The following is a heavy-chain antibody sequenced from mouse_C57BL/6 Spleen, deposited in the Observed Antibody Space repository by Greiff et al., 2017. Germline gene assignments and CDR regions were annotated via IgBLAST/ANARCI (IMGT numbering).Heavy chain of an antibody. CDR2: INPSTGGT. D-gene: IGHD2-2*01. Sequence: VQLQQSGPELVKPGASVKISCKASGYSFTGYYMNWVKQSPEKSLEWIGEINPSTGGTTYNQKFKAKATLTVDKSSSTAYMQLKSLTSEDSAVYYCARGSSTMVTTGFAYWCQGTLVTVSA. V-gene: IGHV1-42*01. CDR1: GYSFTGYY. J-gene: IGHJ3*01. CDR3: ARGSSTMVTTGFAY.